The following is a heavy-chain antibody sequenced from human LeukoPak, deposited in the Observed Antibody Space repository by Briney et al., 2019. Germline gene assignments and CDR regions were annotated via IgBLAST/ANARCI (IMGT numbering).Heavy chain of an antibody. V-gene: IGHV1-46*01. D-gene: IGHD3-9*01. CDR3: AREQILTGYSDWFDP. CDR2: INPSGGST. Sequence: GASVKVSCKASGYTFTSYYMHWVRQAPGQGLEWMGIINPSGGSTSYAQKFQGRVTMTRDMSTSTVYMELSSLRSEDTAVYYCAREQILTGYSDWFDPWGQGTLVTVSS. CDR1: GYTFTSYY. J-gene: IGHJ5*02.